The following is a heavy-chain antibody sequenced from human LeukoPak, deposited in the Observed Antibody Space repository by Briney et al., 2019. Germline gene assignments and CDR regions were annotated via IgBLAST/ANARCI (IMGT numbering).Heavy chain of an antibody. CDR2: VSSSGTTT. Sequence: GGSLRLSCAASGFTFSSYSVIWARQAPGKGLEWVSYVSSSGTTTYYADSVKGRFTISRDNAKNSLYLQMNSLRAEDTAVYYCARALDYYDSSGYYYPDYWGQGTLVTVSS. V-gene: IGHV3-48*04. CDR1: GFTFSSYS. CDR3: ARALDYYDSSGYYYPDY. D-gene: IGHD3-22*01. J-gene: IGHJ4*02.